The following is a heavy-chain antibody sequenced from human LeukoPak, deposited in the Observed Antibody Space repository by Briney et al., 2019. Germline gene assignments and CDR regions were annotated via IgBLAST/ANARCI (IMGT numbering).Heavy chain of an antibody. V-gene: IGHV1-2*02. CDR3: AREGGRPEDYFDY. D-gene: IGHD3-16*01. J-gene: IGHJ4*02. CDR2: INPNSGGT. Sequence: ASVKVSCKASGYTFTNYVMHWVRQAPGQGLEWMGWINPNSGGTSYAQNFQGRVTMTRDTSISTAYMELSRLRSDDTAVYYCAREGGRPEDYFDYWGQGTLVTVSS. CDR1: GYTFTNYV.